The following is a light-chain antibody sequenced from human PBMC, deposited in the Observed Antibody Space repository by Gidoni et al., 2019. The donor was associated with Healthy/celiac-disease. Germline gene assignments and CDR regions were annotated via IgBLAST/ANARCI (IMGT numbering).Light chain of an antibody. V-gene: IGLV4-69*01. CDR3: QSWGTGIQV. J-gene: IGLJ3*02. CDR2: LNSDGRH. Sequence: QLVLTQSPSAPASLGASVKLTCSLSSGHSSYAIAWHQQQPEKGPRYLMRLNSDGRHTKGDGIPDRFSGSSSGAERYLTISSLQSEDEAEYFCQSWGTGIQVFGGGTKLTVL. CDR1: SGHSSYA.